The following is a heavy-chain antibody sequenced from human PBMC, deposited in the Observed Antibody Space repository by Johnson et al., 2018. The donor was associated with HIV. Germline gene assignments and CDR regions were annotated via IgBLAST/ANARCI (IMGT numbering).Heavy chain of an antibody. CDR1: GFTFSNYA. CDR3: ARLMGAVDECDAFDI. CDR2: ISHDGSNK. V-gene: IGHV3-30-3*01. J-gene: IGHJ3*02. D-gene: IGHD1-26*01. Sequence: QVQLVESGGGVVQPGRSLRLSCAASGFTFSNYALHWVRQAPGRGLEWVALISHDGSNKYYADFVKGRFTISRDNSINTLYLQMNSLRAEDTAVYYCARLMGAVDECDAFDIWGHGTMVTVSS.